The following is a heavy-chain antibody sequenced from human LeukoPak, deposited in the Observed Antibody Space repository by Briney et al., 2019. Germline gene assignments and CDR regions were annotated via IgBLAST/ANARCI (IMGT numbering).Heavy chain of an antibody. J-gene: IGHJ5*02. V-gene: IGHV4-39*01. CDR1: GGSISSSSYY. D-gene: IGHD3-10*01. Sequence: PSETLSLTCTVSGGSISSSSYYWGWIRQPPRKGLEWIGSIYYSGSTYYNPSLKSRVTISVDTSKNQFSLKLSSVTAADTAVYYCARQARITNNWFDPWGQGTLVTVSS. CDR2: IYYSGST. CDR3: ARQARITNNWFDP.